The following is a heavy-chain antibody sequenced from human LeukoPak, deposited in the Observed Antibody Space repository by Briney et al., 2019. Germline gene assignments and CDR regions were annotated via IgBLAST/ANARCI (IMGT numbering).Heavy chain of an antibody. V-gene: IGHV4-4*07. D-gene: IGHD6-13*01. CDR1: GASISSYY. J-gene: IGHJ5*02. CDR3: ARGGRYRSSWYWFDP. Sequence: SETLFLTCTVSGASISSYYWSWIRQPAGKGLEWIGRIYTSGSTNYNPSLKSRVTMSVDTSKNQFSLKLSSVTAADTAVYYCARGGRYRSSWYWFDPWGQGTLVTVSS. CDR2: IYTSGST.